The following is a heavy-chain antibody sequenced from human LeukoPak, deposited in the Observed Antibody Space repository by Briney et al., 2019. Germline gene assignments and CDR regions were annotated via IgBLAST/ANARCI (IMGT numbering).Heavy chain of an antibody. CDR3: AREQLLYYYDSSGCNKDDAFDI. Sequence: GGSLRLSCAASGFTFSSYEMNWVRQAPGKGLEWVSYISSSGSTIYYADSVKGRFTISRDNAKNSLYLQMNSLRAEDTAVYYCAREQLLYYYDSSGCNKDDAFDIWGQGTMVTVSS. J-gene: IGHJ3*02. V-gene: IGHV3-48*03. CDR2: ISSSGSTI. CDR1: GFTFSSYE. D-gene: IGHD3-22*01.